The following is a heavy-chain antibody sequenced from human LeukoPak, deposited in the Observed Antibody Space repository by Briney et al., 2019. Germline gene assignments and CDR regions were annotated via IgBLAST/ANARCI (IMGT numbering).Heavy chain of an antibody. J-gene: IGHJ4*02. CDR2: ISSSGSH. Sequence: PGGSLRLSCAASGFTFSSYSMNWVRQAPGKGLEWFSEISSSGSHYADSVKGRFTISRDNSKSTLYLQMNSLRDEDTAVYYCARDAYWGQGTLVTVSS. CDR1: GFTFSSYS. CDR3: ARDAY. V-gene: IGHV3-48*02.